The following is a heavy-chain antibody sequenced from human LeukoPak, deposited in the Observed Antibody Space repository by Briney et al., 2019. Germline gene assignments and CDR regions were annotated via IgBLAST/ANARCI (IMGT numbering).Heavy chain of an antibody. D-gene: IGHD3-10*01. CDR3: ARVPGGAWPWITMVRGVHDYGMDV. J-gene: IGHJ6*02. Sequence: ASVKVSCKASGYTFTSYGISWVRQAPGQGLEWMGWISAYNGNTNYAQKLQGRVTTTTDTSTSTAYMELRSLRSDDTAVYYCARVPGGAWPWITMVRGVHDYGMDVWGQGTTVTVSS. V-gene: IGHV1-18*01. CDR1: GYTFTSYG. CDR2: ISAYNGNT.